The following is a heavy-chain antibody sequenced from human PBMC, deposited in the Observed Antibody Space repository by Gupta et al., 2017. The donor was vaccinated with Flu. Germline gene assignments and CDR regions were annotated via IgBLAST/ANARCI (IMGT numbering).Heavy chain of an antibody. CDR1: SSYD. D-gene: IGHD6-19*01. CDR2: ISGSGGST. J-gene: IGHJ3*02. CDR3: AKDQQWLARGAFDI. Sequence: SSYDMSWGRQAPGKGLEWVSAISGSGGSTYYADSVKGRFNISRDNSKNTLYLQMNSLRAEDTAVEDGAKDQQWLARGAFDIWGQGTRVTVSS. V-gene: IGHV3-23*01.